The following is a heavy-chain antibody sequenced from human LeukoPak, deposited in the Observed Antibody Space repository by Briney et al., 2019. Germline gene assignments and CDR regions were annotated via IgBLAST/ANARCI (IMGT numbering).Heavy chain of an antibody. Sequence: SETLSLTCTVSGDSFTSYYWSWIRQPSAKGLECIGYTFHTGDVNYNPSLRGRVTMSLDTSTNQFSLKMSSMTAADTAVYYCARRAREFDYWGQGILVTVSA. CDR3: ARRAREFDY. J-gene: IGHJ4*02. V-gene: IGHV4-59*01. CDR1: GDSFTSYY. CDR2: TFHTGDV.